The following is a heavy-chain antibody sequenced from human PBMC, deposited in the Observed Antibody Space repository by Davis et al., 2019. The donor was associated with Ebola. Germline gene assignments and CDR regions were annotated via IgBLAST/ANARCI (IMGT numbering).Heavy chain of an antibody. CDR3: ARGGSGWLVYSPFDP. D-gene: IGHD6-19*01. J-gene: IGHJ5*02. CDR1: GFAFSSYG. V-gene: IGHV3-33*01. CDR2: IWYDGSNK. Sequence: GESLKISCAASGFAFSSYGMHWVRQAPGKGLDWVAVIWYDGSNKYYVDSVKGRFTISRDNAKNSLYLQMNSLRAEDTAVYYCARGGSGWLVYSPFDPWGQGTLVTVSS.